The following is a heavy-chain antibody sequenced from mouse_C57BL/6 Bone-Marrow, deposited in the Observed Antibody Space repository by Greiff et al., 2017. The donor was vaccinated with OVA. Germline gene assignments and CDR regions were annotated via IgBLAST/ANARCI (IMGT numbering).Heavy chain of an antibody. Sequence: QVQLQQSGAELVKPGASVKLSCKASGYTFTSYWMQWVKQRPGQGLEWIGEIDPSDSYTNYNQKFKGKATLTVDPSSSTAYMQLSSLTSEDAAVYYCARGGYFDYWGQGTTLTVSS. J-gene: IGHJ2*01. CDR2: IDPSDSYT. CDR1: GYTFTSYW. V-gene: IGHV1-50*01. CDR3: ARGGYFDY.